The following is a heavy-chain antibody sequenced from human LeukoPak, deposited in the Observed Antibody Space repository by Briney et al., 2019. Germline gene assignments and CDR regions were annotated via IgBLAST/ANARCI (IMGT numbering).Heavy chain of an antibody. V-gene: IGHV3-23*01. Sequence: PGGSLRLSCAASGFTFSSYAMSWVRQAPGKGLEWVSAISGSSGNTYYADSVKGRFTISRDNSKNTLYLQMNSLRAEDTAVYYCAKETAIVVVITTHFDYWGQGTLVTVSS. CDR1: GFTFSSYA. CDR2: ISGSSGNT. J-gene: IGHJ4*02. D-gene: IGHD3-22*01. CDR3: AKETAIVVVITTHFDY.